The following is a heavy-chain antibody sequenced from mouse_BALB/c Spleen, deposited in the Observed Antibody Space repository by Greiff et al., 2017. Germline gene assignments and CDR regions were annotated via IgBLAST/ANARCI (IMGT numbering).Heavy chain of an antibody. D-gene: IGHD4-1*01. Sequence: EVMLVESGGDLVKPGGSLKLSCAASGFTFSSYGMSWVRQTPDKRLEWVATISSGGSYTYYPDSVKGRFTISRDNAKNTLYLQMSSLKSEDTAMYYCARPTGTSFAYWGQGTLVTVSA. J-gene: IGHJ3*01. CDR2: ISSGGSYT. CDR1: GFTFSSYG. V-gene: IGHV5-6*02. CDR3: ARPTGTSFAY.